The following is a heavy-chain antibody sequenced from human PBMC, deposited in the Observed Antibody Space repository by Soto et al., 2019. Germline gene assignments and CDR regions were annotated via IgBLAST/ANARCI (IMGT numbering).Heavy chain of an antibody. D-gene: IGHD6-13*01. Sequence: GESLKISCQGSGYSFTSYWIVWVRQMPGKGLEWMGIIYPDDSDTRYSPSFQGQVTISADKSISTAYLQWSSLKASDTAMYYCARTSAAGKYYYGMDVWGQGTTVTVSS. CDR3: ARTSAAGKYYYGMDV. CDR1: GYSFTSYW. V-gene: IGHV5-51*01. CDR2: IYPDDSDT. J-gene: IGHJ6*02.